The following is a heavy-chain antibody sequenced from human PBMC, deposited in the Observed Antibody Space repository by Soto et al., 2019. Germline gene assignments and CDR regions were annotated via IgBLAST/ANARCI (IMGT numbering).Heavy chain of an antibody. CDR2: MNPNSGNT. CDR1: GYTFTRYD. V-gene: IGHV1-8*01. J-gene: IGHJ4*02. D-gene: IGHD2-15*01. Sequence: GATVKVSCKASGYTFTRYDINWVRQATGQGLEWIRWMNPNSGNTGYAQKFQGRVTMTRNTSISTAYMELSSLRSEDTAVYYCARRWAEYCSGGSCYGVAYFDYWGQGTLVTVSS. CDR3: ARRWAEYCSGGSCYGVAYFDY.